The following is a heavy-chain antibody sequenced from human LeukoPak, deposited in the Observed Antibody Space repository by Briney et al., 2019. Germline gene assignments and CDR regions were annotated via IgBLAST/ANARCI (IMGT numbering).Heavy chain of an antibody. CDR1: GYTFTSYG. CDR2: ISAYNGNT. CDR3: ARGDIVVVPAATSPRFDP. V-gene: IGHV1-18*04. D-gene: IGHD2-2*01. J-gene: IGHJ5*02. Sequence: ASVKVSCTASGYTFTSYGISWVRQAPGQGLEWMGWISAYNGNTNYAQKLQGRVTMTTDTSTSTAYMELRSLRSDDTAVYYCARGDIVVVPAATSPRFDPWGQGTLVTVSS.